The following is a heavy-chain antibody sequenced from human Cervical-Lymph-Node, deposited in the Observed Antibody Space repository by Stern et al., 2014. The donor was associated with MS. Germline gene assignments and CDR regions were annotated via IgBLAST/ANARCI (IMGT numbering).Heavy chain of an antibody. CDR2: SSSNGRNN. V-gene: IGHV3-30*14. CDR1: GFSFSSYA. CDR3: ASPPPFDF. Sequence: VQLVESGGGVVQPGGSLRLSCAVSGFSFSSYAMHWVRQAPGQGLEWVAVSSSNGRNNFYADSVKGRFTISRDNSDNTLYLQMNSLRTEDTALYYCASPPPFDFWGQGTLVSVSS. J-gene: IGHJ4*02.